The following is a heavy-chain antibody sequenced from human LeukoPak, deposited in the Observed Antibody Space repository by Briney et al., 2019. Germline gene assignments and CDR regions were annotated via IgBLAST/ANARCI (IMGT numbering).Heavy chain of an antibody. CDR3: AKVNRPEQRLWNWNYFDY. Sequence: GRSLRLSCAASGFTFSSYGMHWVRQAPGKGLEWVAVIWYDGSNKYYADSVKGRFTISRDNSKNTLYLQMNSLRAEDTAVYYCAKVNRPEQRLWNWNYFDYWGQGTLVTVSS. CDR1: GFTFSSYG. D-gene: IGHD1-1*01. CDR2: IWYDGSNK. V-gene: IGHV3-33*06. J-gene: IGHJ4*02.